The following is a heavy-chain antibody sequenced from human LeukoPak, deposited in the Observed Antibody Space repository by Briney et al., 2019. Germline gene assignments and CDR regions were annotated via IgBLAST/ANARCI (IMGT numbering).Heavy chain of an antibody. CDR1: GGSVSSGSYY. Sequence: SETLSLTCTVSGGSVSSGSYYWSWIRQPPGKGLEWIGYIYYSGSTNYNPSLKSRVTISVDTSKNQFTLKLSSVTAADTAVYYCARVVEGIVVVPAAYNWFDPWGQGTLVTVSS. D-gene: IGHD2-2*01. J-gene: IGHJ5*02. V-gene: IGHV4-61*01. CDR3: ARVVEGIVVVPAAYNWFDP. CDR2: IYYSGST.